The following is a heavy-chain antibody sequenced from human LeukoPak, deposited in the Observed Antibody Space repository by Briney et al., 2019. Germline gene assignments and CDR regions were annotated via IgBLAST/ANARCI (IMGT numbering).Heavy chain of an antibody. CDR3: AREYCGGDCETPSYYYGMDV. Sequence: GGSLRLSCAASGFTFSNSAMTWVRQAPGKGLEWVSLISFSGESTFYAESVKGRFTIARDNSKDSLYLRMNSLRAEDTAVYYCAREYCGGDCETPSYYYGMDVWGQGTTVTVSS. D-gene: IGHD2-21*02. CDR2: ISFSGEST. CDR1: GFTFSNSA. J-gene: IGHJ6*02. V-gene: IGHV3-23*01.